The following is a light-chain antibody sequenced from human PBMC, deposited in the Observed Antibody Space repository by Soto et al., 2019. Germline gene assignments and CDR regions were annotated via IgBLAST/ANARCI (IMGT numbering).Light chain of an antibody. CDR2: DAS. CDR3: QQRYDWWT. V-gene: IGKV3-11*01. CDR1: RSVSTF. Sequence: EIVLTQSPAIVSLSPGERATLSCRASRSVSTFLAWYQHKPAQAPRLLIYDASNRATGIPPRFSGSGSGTDFTLTITSLEPEDFAVYYCQQRYDWWTFGQGTKVDIK. J-gene: IGKJ1*01.